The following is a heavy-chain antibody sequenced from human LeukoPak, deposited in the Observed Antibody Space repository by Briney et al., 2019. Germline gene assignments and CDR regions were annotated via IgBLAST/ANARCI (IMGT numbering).Heavy chain of an antibody. V-gene: IGHV1-18*01. Sequence: ASVKVSCEASGYTFTIYGISWVRQAPGQGLEWMGWISAYNGNTNYAQKLQGRVTMTTDTSTSTAYMELRSLRSDDTAVYYCASDRPYYDILTGPLFDYWGQGTLVTVSS. J-gene: IGHJ4*02. D-gene: IGHD3-9*01. CDR3: ASDRPYYDILTGPLFDY. CDR1: GYTFTIYG. CDR2: ISAYNGNT.